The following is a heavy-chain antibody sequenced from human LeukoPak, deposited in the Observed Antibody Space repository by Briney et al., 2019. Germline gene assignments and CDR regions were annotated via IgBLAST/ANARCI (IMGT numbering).Heavy chain of an antibody. CDR2: ISSGSSTI. CDR1: GFTLSNYN. Sequence: PGGSLRLSCAASGFTLSNYNMNWVRQAPGKGLEWVSYISSGSSTIYYADSVKGRFTISRDNSKNTLYLQMNSMRAEDTAVYYCAKEVDYYGSGSYFDYWGQGTLVTVSS. V-gene: IGHV3-48*01. CDR3: AKEVDYYGSGSYFDY. J-gene: IGHJ4*02. D-gene: IGHD3-10*01.